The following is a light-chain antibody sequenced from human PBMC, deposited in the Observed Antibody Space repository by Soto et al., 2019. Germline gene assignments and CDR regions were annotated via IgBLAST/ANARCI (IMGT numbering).Light chain of an antibody. V-gene: IGLV1-47*01. CDR2: RNN. CDR1: SSNIGSNY. J-gene: IGLJ2*01. CDR3: AAWDDSLSGVV. Sequence: QLVLTQPPSASGTPGQRVTISCSGSSSNIGSNYVFWYQHLPGTAPKLLIYRNNQRPSGVPDRFSGSKSGTSAPLAISGLRSEDETEYYCAAWDDSLSGVVFGGGTKVTVL.